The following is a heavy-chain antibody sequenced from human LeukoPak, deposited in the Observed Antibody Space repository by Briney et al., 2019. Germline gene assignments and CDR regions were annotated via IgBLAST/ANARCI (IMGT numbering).Heavy chain of an antibody. J-gene: IGHJ4*02. V-gene: IGHV3-21*01. D-gene: IGHD6-13*01. Sequence: GGSLRLSCAASGFTFSSYSMNWVRQAPGKGLEWVSSISSSSSYIYYADSVKGRFTISRDNAKNSLYLQMNSLRAEDTAVYYCASMSIAAAGTPTGYWGQGTLVTVSS. CDR3: ASMSIAAAGTPTGY. CDR1: GFTFSSYS. CDR2: ISSSSSYI.